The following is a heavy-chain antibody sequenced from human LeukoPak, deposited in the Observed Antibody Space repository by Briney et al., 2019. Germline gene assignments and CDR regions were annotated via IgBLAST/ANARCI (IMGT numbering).Heavy chain of an antibody. CDR1: GFTFSSYA. D-gene: IGHD5-18*01. J-gene: IGHJ6*02. Sequence: PGRSLRLSCAASGFTFSSYAMHWVRQAPGKGLEWVAVISYDGSNKYYADSVKGRFTISRDNSKNTLYLQMNSLRAEDTAVYYCARDWFVDTAMVPYYYYGMDVWGQGTTVTVSS. CDR3: ARDWFVDTAMVPYYYYGMDV. V-gene: IGHV3-30*04. CDR2: ISYDGSNK.